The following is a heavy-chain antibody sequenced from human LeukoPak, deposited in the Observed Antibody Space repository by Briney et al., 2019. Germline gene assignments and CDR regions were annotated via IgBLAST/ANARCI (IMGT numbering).Heavy chain of an antibody. Sequence: SETLSLTCTVSGGSISSYYWSWIRQPPGKGLEWIGYIYYSGSTNYNPSLKSRVTISVDRSKNQFSLKLSSVTAADTAVYYCARSWPLGYSSNLGVVYFDYWGQGTLVTVSS. D-gene: IGHD6-19*01. V-gene: IGHV4-59*12. J-gene: IGHJ4*02. CDR1: GGSISSYY. CDR3: ARSWPLGYSSNLGVVYFDY. CDR2: IYYSGST.